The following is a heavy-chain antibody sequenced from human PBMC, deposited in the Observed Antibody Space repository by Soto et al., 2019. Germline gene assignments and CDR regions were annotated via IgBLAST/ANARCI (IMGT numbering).Heavy chain of an antibody. V-gene: IGHV3-21*01. CDR3: ARDLSPSTVTNPLWYYDY. D-gene: IGHD4-17*01. CDR2: ISSSSSYI. J-gene: IGHJ4*02. Sequence: GGSLRLSCAASGFTFSSYSMNWVRQAPGKGLEWVSSISSSSSYIYYADSVKGRFTISRDNAKNSLYLQMNSLRAEDTAVYYCARDLSPSTVTNPLWYYDYSGQGTLDIVSS. CDR1: GFTFSSYS.